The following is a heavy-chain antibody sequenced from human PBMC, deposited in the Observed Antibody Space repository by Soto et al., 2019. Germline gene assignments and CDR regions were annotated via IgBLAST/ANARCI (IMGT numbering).Heavy chain of an antibody. CDR3: AKDSRKLRYFDWLLGLAFDI. J-gene: IGHJ3*02. D-gene: IGHD3-9*01. CDR2: ISGSAGST. Sequence: DVQLLESGGGLVQPGGSLRLSCAASGFTFNNYAINWVRQSPGKGLEWVSVISGSAGSTYYADSVKGRFTISRDNSKNTLYLQMNSLRAEDTAVYYCAKDSRKLRYFDWLLGLAFDIWGQGTMVTVSS. V-gene: IGHV3-23*01. CDR1: GFTFNNYA.